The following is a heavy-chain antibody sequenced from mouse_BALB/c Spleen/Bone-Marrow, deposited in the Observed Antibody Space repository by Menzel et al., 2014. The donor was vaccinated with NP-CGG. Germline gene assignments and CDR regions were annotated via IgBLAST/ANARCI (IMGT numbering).Heavy chain of an antibody. J-gene: IGHJ4*01. CDR2: IWGDGST. Sequence: QVQLKEPGPGLVAPSQSLSITCTVSGFSLTGYGVNWVRQPPGKGLEWLGMIWGDGSTDYNSALKSRLSISKDNSKSQVFLKMNSLQTDDTARYYCARALYDYDDLYCAMDYWGQGTSVTVSS. V-gene: IGHV2-6-7*01. D-gene: IGHD2-4*01. CDR1: GFSLTGYG. CDR3: ARALYDYDDLYCAMDY.